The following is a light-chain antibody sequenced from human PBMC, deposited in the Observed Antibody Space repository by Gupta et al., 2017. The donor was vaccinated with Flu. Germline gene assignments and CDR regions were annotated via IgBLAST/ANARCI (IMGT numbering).Light chain of an antibody. V-gene: IGKV4-1*01. J-gene: IGKJ2*01. CDR1: HRGLANSNNNTF. CDR2: LAS. Sequence: LRVRATTNCKSSHRGLANSNNNTFLVWYQQKPGQPPKLLIYLASNRESGVPDRFNGSGSGTDFTLTISSLQAEDVATYFCQQDASPPYAFGQGTKVEI. CDR3: QQDASPPYA.